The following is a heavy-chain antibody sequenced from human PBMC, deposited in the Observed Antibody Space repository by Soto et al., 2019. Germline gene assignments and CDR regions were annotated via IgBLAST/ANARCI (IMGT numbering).Heavy chain of an antibody. D-gene: IGHD3-22*01. CDR1: GYTFTSYG. CDR3: AWGSWLFLRDAFDI. CDR2: ISAYNGNT. V-gene: IGHV1-18*04. J-gene: IGHJ3*02. Sequence: ASVKVSCKASGYTFTSYGIIWVRQAPGQGLEWMGWISAYNGNTNYAQNLQGRDTMTTDTSTTTAYMELRSLRFDDTAVYYCAWGSWLFLRDAFDIWGQGTTVT.